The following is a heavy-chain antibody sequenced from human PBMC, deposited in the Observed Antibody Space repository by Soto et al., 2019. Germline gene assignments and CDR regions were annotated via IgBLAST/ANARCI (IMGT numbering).Heavy chain of an antibody. D-gene: IGHD3-22*01. CDR3: AKDSYYDSSGYPEFDY. V-gene: IGHV3-30*18. Sequence: GGSLRLSCAASGFTFSSYGMHWVRQAPGKGLEWVAVISYDGSNKYYADSVKGRFTISRDNSKNTLYLQMNSLRAEDTAVYYCAKDSYYDSSGYPEFDYWGQGT. J-gene: IGHJ4*02. CDR1: GFTFSSYG. CDR2: ISYDGSNK.